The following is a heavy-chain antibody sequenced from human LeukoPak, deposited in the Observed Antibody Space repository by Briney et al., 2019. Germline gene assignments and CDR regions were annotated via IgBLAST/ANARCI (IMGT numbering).Heavy chain of an antibody. J-gene: IGHJ4*02. D-gene: IGHD3-10*01. V-gene: IGHV3-30*02. CDR1: GFTFSSYG. Sequence: GGSLRLSCAASGFTFSSYGMHWVRQAPGKGLEWVAFIRYDGSNKYYADSVKGRFTISRDNSKNTLYLQMNSLRAEDTAVYYCAKDYYGSGSYRRGLFDYWGQGTLVTVSS. CDR3: AKDYYGSGSYRRGLFDY. CDR2: IRYDGSNK.